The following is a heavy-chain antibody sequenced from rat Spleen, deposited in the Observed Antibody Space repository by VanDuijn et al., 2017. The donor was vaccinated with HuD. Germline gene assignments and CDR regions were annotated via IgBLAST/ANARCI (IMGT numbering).Heavy chain of an antibody. J-gene: IGHJ3*01. CDR3: ARLGDYGYNPNWFAY. D-gene: IGHD1-9*01. CDR1: GFTFSNYY. V-gene: IGHV5-25*01. Sequence: EVQLVESGGGLVQPGRSLKLSCAASGFTFSNYYMAWVRQAPTKGLEWVASISTGGGNHYDRYSVKGRFTISRDNSKSTLYLQIDSLRSEDSATYYCARLGDYGYNPNWFAYWGQGTLVTVSS. CDR2: ISTGGGNH.